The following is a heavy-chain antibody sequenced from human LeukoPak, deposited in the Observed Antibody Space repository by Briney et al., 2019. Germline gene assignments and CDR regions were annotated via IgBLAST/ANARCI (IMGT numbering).Heavy chain of an antibody. V-gene: IGHV3-21*01. D-gene: IGHD3-10*01. Sequence: PGGSLRLSCAASGFTFSSYSMNWVRQAPGKGLEWVSSISSSSSYIYYADSVKGRFTISRDNAKNSLYLQMNSLRAEDTAVYYCARERARRGEASVDYWGQGTLVTVSS. CDR3: ARERARRGEASVDY. CDR1: GFTFSSYS. J-gene: IGHJ4*02. CDR2: ISSSSSYI.